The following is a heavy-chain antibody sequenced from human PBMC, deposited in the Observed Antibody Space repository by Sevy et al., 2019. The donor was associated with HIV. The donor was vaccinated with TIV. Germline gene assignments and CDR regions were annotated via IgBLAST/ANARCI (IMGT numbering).Heavy chain of an antibody. J-gene: IGHJ3*02. V-gene: IGHV3-21*01. Sequence: GGSLRLSCATSEFTFSSYSMNWVRQAPGNGLEWVSSISGGGTYIYYADSVKGRFTISRDNAKNSLSLQTNSLRAEAKAMYYCARGTHDYGDYDRDAFDIWGQGTMVTVSS. CDR1: EFTFSSYS. CDR3: ARGTHDYGDYDRDAFDI. CDR2: ISGGGTYI. D-gene: IGHD4-17*01.